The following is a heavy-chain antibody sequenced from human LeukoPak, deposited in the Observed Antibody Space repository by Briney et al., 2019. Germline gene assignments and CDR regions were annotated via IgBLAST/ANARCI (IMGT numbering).Heavy chain of an antibody. CDR1: GFTFSTYW. CDR2: ISGDGSDT. J-gene: IGHJ4*02. V-gene: IGHV3-74*01. Sequence: GGSLRLSCAASGFTFSTYWMHWVRQAPGKGLVWVSRISGDGSDTRYADSVKGRFIISRDNAKNTLYLQLNGLRAEDTAVYYCARDFDWGSGHWGQGALVTVSS. CDR3: ARDFDWGSGH. D-gene: IGHD7-27*01.